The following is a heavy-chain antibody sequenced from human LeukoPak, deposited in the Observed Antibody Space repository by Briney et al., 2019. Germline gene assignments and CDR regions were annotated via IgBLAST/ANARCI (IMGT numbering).Heavy chain of an antibody. D-gene: IGHD3-22*01. CDR3: AKAHGTYYYDSSGRNWFDP. CDR2: INPNSGGT. J-gene: IGHJ5*02. CDR1: GYIFTGYY. Sequence: ASVKVSCKASGYIFTGYYLHWVRQAPGQGLEGMGWINPNSGGTNYAQKFQGRVTMTRDTSISTAYMELSRLRSDDTAVYYCAKAHGTYYYDSSGRNWFDPWGQGTLVTVSS. V-gene: IGHV1-2*02.